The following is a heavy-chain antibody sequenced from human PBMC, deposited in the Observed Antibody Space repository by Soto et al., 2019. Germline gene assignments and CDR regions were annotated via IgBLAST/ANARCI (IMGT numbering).Heavy chain of an antibody. CDR1: GFTFSNAW. CDR3: TTFGFSTPSSGYYEAGPLYYYYGMDV. J-gene: IGHJ6*02. CDR2: IKSKTDGGTT. D-gene: IGHD3-22*01. V-gene: IGHV3-15*07. Sequence: PGGSLRLSCAASGFTFSNAWMNWVRQAPGKGLEWVGRIKSKTDGGTTDYAAPVKGRFTISRDDSKNTLYLQMNSLKTEDTAVYYCTTFGFSTPSSGYYEAGPLYYYYGMDVWGQGTTVTVSS.